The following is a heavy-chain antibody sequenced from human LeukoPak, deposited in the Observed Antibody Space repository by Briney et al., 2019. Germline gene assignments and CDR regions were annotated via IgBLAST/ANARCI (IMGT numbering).Heavy chain of an antibody. J-gene: IGHJ4*02. CDR3: ARDLIFDY. D-gene: IGHD3-22*01. V-gene: IGHV3-21*01. CDR1: GFTFSSYS. CDR2: ISHTDSYI. Sequence: PGGSLRLSCAASGFTFSSYSMIWVRQAPGKGLEWVSSISHTDSYIYYADSVKGRFTISRDSAKNSLYLQMNSLRAEDTAVYYCARDLIFDYWGQGTLVTVSS.